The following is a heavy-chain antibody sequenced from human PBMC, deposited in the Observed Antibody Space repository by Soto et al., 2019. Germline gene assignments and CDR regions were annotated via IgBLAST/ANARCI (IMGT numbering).Heavy chain of an antibody. V-gene: IGHV3-23*01. J-gene: IGHJ4*02. CDR2: ISGSGGST. Sequence: GGSLRLSCAASGFTFSSYAMSWVRQAPGKGLEWVSAISGSGGSTYYADSVKGRFTISRDNSKNTLYLQMNSLRAEDTAVYYCAKDFQIQSNPTDSNFDYWGQGTLVTVSS. CDR3: AKDFQIQSNPTDSNFDY. D-gene: IGHD4-17*01. CDR1: GFTFSSYA.